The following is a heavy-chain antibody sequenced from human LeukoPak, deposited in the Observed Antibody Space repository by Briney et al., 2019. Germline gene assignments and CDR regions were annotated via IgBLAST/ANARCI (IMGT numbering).Heavy chain of an antibody. Sequence: GGSLRLSCAASGFTFSSSAMSWVRQAPGKGLEWVSSISGSGSGGSTYYADSVKGRFTISRDNSKNTLYLQMNSLIAEDTAVYYCAKSGYNRFDYWGQGTRVTVSS. V-gene: IGHV3-23*01. CDR1: GFTFSSSA. CDR2: ISGSGSGGST. J-gene: IGHJ4*02. D-gene: IGHD5-24*01. CDR3: AKSGYNRFDY.